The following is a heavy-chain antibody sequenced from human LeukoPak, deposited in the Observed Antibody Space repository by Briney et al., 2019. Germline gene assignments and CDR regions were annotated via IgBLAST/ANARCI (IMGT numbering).Heavy chain of an antibody. Sequence: KPSETLSLTCTVSGGSISSYYWSWIRQPPGKGLEWIGYIYYSGSTNYNPSLKSRVTISVDTSKNQFSLKLSSVTAADTAVYYCARVNDYVWGGNWFDPWGQGTLVTVSS. CDR2: IYYSGST. CDR1: GGSISSYY. CDR3: ARVNDYVWGGNWFDP. D-gene: IGHD3-16*01. J-gene: IGHJ5*02. V-gene: IGHV4-59*12.